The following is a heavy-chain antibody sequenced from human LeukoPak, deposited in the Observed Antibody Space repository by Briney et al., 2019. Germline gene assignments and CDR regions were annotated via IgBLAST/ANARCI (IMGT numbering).Heavy chain of an antibody. V-gene: IGHV3-30*02. CDR1: GFTFSSHG. CDR2: IRYDGSSE. J-gene: IGHJ4*02. Sequence: TVGSLRLSCVASGFTFSSHGMHWVRQAPGKGLEWVAFIRYDGSSEYYADSVKGRFTISRDNSKHTLYLQINSLRAEDTAVYYCAKDWSYSGWSYYFDYWGQGTLVTVSS. D-gene: IGHD6-19*01. CDR3: AKDWSYSGWSYYFDY.